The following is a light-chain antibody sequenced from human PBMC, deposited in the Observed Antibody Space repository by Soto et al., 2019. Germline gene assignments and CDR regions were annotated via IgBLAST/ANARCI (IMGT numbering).Light chain of an antibody. CDR3: SSYTSTSTPYV. CDR2: DVT. CDR1: SSDIGGYNY. J-gene: IGLJ1*01. V-gene: IGLV2-14*03. Sequence: QSALTQPASVSGSPGQSIAISCTGTSSDIGGYNYVSWYQQHPGKAPKLLIYDVTHRPSGVSNRFSGSKSGDTASLTISGLQAEDEADYYCSSYTSTSTPYVFGTGPSSPS.